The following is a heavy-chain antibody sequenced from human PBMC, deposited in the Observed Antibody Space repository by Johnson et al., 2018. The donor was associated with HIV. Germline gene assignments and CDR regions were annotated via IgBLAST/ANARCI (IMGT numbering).Heavy chain of an antibody. CDR2: IKRSTDGGTT. V-gene: IGHV3-15*01. Sequence: MQLVESGGGLVQPGGSLTLSCAASGFTFSNAWMSWVRQVPGEGLEWVGRIKRSTDGGTTDYAAPVKGRFTISRDDSKNTLYLQMNSLKTEDTAVYYCRSWGSSGYYAPFYHDAFDIWGQGTMVTVSS. CDR1: GFTFSNAW. CDR3: RSWGSSGYYAPFYHDAFDI. D-gene: IGHD3-22*01. J-gene: IGHJ3*02.